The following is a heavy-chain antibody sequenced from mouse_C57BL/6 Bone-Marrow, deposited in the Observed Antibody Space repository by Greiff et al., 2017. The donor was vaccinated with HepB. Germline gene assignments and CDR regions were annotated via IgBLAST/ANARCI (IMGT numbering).Heavy chain of an antibody. V-gene: IGHV14-4*01. CDR3: TTEDGDAY. Sequence: EVQLQQSGAELVRPGASVKLSCTASGFNIKDDYMHWVKQRPEQGLEWIGWIDPENGDTEYASKFQGKATITADTSSNTAYLQLSILTSEDTAVYYCTTEDGDAYWGQVTLVTVSA. D-gene: IGHD2-3*01. CDR1: GFNIKDDY. CDR2: IDPENGDT. J-gene: IGHJ3*01.